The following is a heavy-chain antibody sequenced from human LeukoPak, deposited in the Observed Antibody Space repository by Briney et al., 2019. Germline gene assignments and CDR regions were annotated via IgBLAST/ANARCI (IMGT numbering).Heavy chain of an antibody. V-gene: IGHV5-51*01. CDR3: AVGGWYSAAFDI. CDR1: GYSFTNYW. CDR2: IYPGDSDT. D-gene: IGHD2-21*01. Sequence: AGESLKISCKGSGYSFTNYWIGWVRQMPGKGLEWVGIIYPGDSDTRYSPSFEGQVTISVDKSISTAYLQWRSLKASDTAMYFCAVGGWYSAAFDIWGQGTMVTVSS. J-gene: IGHJ3*02.